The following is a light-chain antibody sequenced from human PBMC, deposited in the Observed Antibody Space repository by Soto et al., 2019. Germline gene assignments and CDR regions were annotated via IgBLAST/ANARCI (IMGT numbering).Light chain of an antibody. V-gene: IGLV4-69*01. CDR3: QTWDTGIRV. CDR2: LNSDGSH. J-gene: IGLJ2*01. CDR1: SGHSNYV. Sequence: QSVLTQSPSASASLGASVKLTCTLSSGHSNYVIAWHQQQPEKGPQYLMKLNSDGSHTKGDGIPDRFSGSSSGAERYLTISSLQSEDEADYYCQTWDTGIRVFGGGTKVTVL.